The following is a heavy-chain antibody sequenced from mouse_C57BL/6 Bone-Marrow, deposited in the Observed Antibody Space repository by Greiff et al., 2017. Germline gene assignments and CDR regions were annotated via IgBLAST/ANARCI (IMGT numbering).Heavy chain of an antibody. D-gene: IGHD4-1*01. CDR3: ARRGWDDY. Sequence: QVQLQQPGAELVKPGASVKLSCKASGYTFTSYWMQWVKQRPGQGLEWIGEIDPSDSYTNYNQKFNGKATLTVDTSSSTAYMQLSSLKSEDSAVYYCARRGWDDYWGQGTTLTVSS. CDR2: IDPSDSYT. J-gene: IGHJ2*01. CDR1: GYTFTSYW. V-gene: IGHV1-50*01.